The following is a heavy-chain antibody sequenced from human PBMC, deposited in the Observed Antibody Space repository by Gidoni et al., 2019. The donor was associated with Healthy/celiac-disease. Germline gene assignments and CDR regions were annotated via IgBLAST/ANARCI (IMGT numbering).Heavy chain of an antibody. V-gene: IGHV4-59*08. D-gene: IGHD2-2*01. Sequence: QVQLQESGPGLVKPSETLSLTCTVSGGSISSYYWSWIRQPPGKGLEWIGYIYYSGSTNYNPSLKSRVTISVDTSKNQFSLKLSSVTAADTAVYYCARFCSSTSCHNWFDPWGQGTLVTVSS. CDR2: IYYSGST. CDR3: ARFCSSTSCHNWFDP. CDR1: GGSISSYY. J-gene: IGHJ5*02.